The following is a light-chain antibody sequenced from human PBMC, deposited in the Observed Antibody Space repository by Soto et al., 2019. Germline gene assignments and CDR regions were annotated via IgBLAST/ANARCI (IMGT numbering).Light chain of an antibody. V-gene: IGLV2-14*01. J-gene: IGLJ1*01. CDR3: SSHTTSDSHV. CDR2: DVS. CDR1: SSDIGAWNY. Sequence: QSALTQPASVSGSPGQSIAISCTGTSSDIGAWNYVSWYQQHPGKAPKLMIYDVSNRPSGVSNRFSGSKSGYTASLTISGLQAEDEADYYCSSHTTSDSHVFGTGTRSPS.